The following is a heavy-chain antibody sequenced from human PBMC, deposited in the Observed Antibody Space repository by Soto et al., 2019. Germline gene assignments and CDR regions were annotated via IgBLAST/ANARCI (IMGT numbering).Heavy chain of an antibody. D-gene: IGHD1-1*01. V-gene: IGHV4-4*02. CDR2: IYHSGRT. CDR3: ARLKLEPTSAYFYYYYGMDV. Sequence: QVQLQESGPGLVKPSGTLSLTCAVSGGSISSSNWWSWVRQPPGKGLEWIGEIYHSGRTNYNPTLQSRVTISVDKSQHQFSLKLSSVTAADTAVYYCARLKLEPTSAYFYYYYGMDVWGQGTTVTVSS. CDR1: GGSISSSNW. J-gene: IGHJ6*02.